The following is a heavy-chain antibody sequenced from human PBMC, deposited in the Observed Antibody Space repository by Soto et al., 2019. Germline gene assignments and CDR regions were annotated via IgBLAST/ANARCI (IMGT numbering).Heavy chain of an antibody. V-gene: IGHV4-59*01. CDR2: ISYNGET. CDR1: GGSISTYY. D-gene: IGHD6-13*01. CDR3: ARTVRGSNSWFLDS. Sequence: QVQLQESGPGLVKPSETLSLTCTVSGGSISTYYWSWIRQSPGKGLEWIGYISYNGETDYNPSVRSRVTISVDTPEKQFSLQLSSVTAADTAVYYCARTVRGSNSWFLDSWGQGTQVAVSS. J-gene: IGHJ4*02.